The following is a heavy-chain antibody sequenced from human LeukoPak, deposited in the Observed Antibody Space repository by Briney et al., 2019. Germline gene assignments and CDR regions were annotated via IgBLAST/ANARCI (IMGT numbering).Heavy chain of an antibody. J-gene: IGHJ4*02. CDR1: GFTFNSYA. CDR3: AKKTSGHFPFDN. Sequence: GGSLRLSCAASGFTFNSYATHWVRQAPGKGLEWVSAVSTSGDNTYYTDSVKGRFTISRDNSKNTLFLQMSSLRAEDTAVYYCAKKTSGHFPFDNWGKGTLVTVSS. V-gene: IGHV3-23*01. D-gene: IGHD3-22*01. CDR2: VSTSGDNT.